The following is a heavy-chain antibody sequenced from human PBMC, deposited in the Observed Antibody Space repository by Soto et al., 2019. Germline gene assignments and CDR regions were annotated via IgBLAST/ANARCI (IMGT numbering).Heavy chain of an antibody. Sequence: GGSLRLSCAASGFTFDDYGMSWVRQAPGKGLEWVSGINWNGGSTGYADSVKGRFTISRDNAKNSLYLQMNSLRAEDTALYHCARNRGQQKEYSTKSGQNYYYYYMDVWGKGTTVTVSS. CDR1: GFTFDDYG. V-gene: IGHV3-20*01. D-gene: IGHD6-6*01. J-gene: IGHJ6*03. CDR3: ARNRGQQKEYSTKSGQNYYYYYMDV. CDR2: INWNGGST.